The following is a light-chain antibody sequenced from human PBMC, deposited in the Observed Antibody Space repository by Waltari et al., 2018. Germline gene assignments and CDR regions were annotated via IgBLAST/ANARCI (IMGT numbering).Light chain of an antibody. J-gene: IGKJ2*01. V-gene: IGKV1-5*03. Sequence: DIQMTQSPSTLSASVGDRVTITCRASQSISDWLAWYQQKPGKAPKLLIYKASSLQSGVPSRFSGSGSGTEFTLTISSLQPDDFAVYYCQHYDKWLRYSFGQGTKVEIK. CDR1: QSISDW. CDR3: QHYDKWLRYS. CDR2: KAS.